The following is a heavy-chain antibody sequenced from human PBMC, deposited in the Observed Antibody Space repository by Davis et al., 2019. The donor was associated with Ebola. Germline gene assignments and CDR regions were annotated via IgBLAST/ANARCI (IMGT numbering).Heavy chain of an antibody. CDR2: ISYDGSNK. CDR1: GFTFSSYA. Sequence: GGSLRLSCAASGFTFSSYAMHWVRQAPGKGLEWVAVISYDGSNKYYADSVKGRFTISRDNSKNTLYLQMNSLRAEDTAVYYCASNRVVTAIRSLYWYFDLWGRGTLVTVSS. D-gene: IGHD2-21*02. V-gene: IGHV3-30-3*01. CDR3: ASNRVVTAIRSLYWYFDL. J-gene: IGHJ2*01.